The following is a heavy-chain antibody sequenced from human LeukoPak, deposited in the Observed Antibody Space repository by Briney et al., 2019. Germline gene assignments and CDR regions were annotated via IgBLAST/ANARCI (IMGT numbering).Heavy chain of an antibody. CDR1: GLTVSTNY. V-gene: IGHV3-66*01. Sequence: GGSLRLSCTASGLTVSTNYVSWVRQAPGKGLEWVSTIYRGGSTYYADSVKGRFTISRDNSKNTVYLQINTLRVEDTAVYYCARVVGGNSNDAFDIWGQGTMVTVSS. CDR3: ARVVGGNSNDAFDI. CDR2: IYRGGST. D-gene: IGHD1-26*01. J-gene: IGHJ3*02.